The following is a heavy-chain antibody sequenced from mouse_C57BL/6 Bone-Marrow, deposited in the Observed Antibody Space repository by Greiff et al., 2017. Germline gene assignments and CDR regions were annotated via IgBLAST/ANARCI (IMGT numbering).Heavy chain of an antibody. CDR1: GYSFTGYF. D-gene: IGHD2-4*01. CDR2: INPYNGDT. V-gene: IGHV1-20*01. J-gene: IGHJ4*01. CDR3: ARGYDYDYAMDY. Sequence: VQLQQSGPELVKPGDSVKISCKASGYSFTGYFMNWVMQSHGKSLEWIGRINPYNGDTFYNQKFKGKATLTVDQSSSTAYMQLNSLTSEDSAVYYCARGYDYDYAMDYWGQGTSVTVSS.